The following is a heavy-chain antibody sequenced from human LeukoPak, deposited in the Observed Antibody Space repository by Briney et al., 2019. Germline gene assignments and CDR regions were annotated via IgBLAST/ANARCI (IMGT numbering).Heavy chain of an antibody. CDR3: ARDVAHYDFWSGYPGTPSD. CDR1: GGSISSGSYY. CDR2: IYTSGST. D-gene: IGHD3-3*01. J-gene: IGHJ4*02. V-gene: IGHV4-61*02. Sequence: SETLSLTCTVSGGSISSGSYYWSWIRQPAGKGLEWIGRIYTSGSTNYNPSLKSRVTISVDTSKNQFSLKLSSVTAADTAVHYCARDVAHYDFWSGYPGTPSDWGQGTLVTVSS.